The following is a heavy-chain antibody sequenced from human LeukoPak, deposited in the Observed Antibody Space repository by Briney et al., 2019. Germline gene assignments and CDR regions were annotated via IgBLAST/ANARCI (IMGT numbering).Heavy chain of an antibody. CDR3: VRERGIVDP. J-gene: IGHJ5*02. V-gene: IGHV1-2*02. CDR1: GYTFTGYY. CDR2: INPNSGGT. D-gene: IGHD6-13*01. Sequence: VASVKLSCKASGYTFTGYYMHWVRQAPGQGLEWMGWINPNSGGTNYAQKFQGRFTMTRDTSISTAYMEMSRLRTYDTAAYYCVRERGIVDPWGQGNLVTVSS.